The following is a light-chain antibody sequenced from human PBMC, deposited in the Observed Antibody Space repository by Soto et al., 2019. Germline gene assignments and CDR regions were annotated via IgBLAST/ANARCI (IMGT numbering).Light chain of an antibody. J-gene: IGKJ5*01. CDR3: MQGTHWPIT. V-gene: IGKV2-30*02. CDR1: QSLVHSDGIAY. CDR2: KVS. Sequence: VMTLSPLSLPVTLGQPASISCRSNQSLVHSDGIAYFSWFQQRPGRSPRRLIYKVSNRDSGVPARFSGSGSGTDFALKISRVEAEDVGVYYCMQGTHWPITFGQGTRLEIK.